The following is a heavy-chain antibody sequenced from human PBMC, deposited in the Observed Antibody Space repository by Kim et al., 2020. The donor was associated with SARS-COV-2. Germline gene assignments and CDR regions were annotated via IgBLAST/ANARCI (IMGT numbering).Heavy chain of an antibody. V-gene: IGHV3-11*06. CDR1: RFIFSDYS. CDR2: INSDSSYT. CDR3: ERAYYGGGSFYNFEY. J-gene: IGHJ4*02. D-gene: IGHD3-10*01. Sequence: GGSLRLSCAASRFIFSDYSMSWIRQAPGKGLEWISCINSDSSYTKYADSVKGRFTISRDNAKNSLYLQMNSLRVEDSDVYYCERAYYGGGSFYNFEYWGQGNLVTVST.